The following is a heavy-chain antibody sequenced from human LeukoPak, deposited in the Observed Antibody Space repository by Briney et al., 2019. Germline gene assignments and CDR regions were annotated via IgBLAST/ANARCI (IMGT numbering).Heavy chain of an antibody. J-gene: IGHJ4*02. CDR2: ISGSGGST. V-gene: IGHV3-23*01. Sequence: GGSLRLSCTASGFTFRRYTLNWVRQAPGKGLEWVSAISGSGGSTYYADSEKGRFTISRDNSKSTLYLQMNSLRAEDTAVYYCAKSIYWNDPFDYWGQGTLVTVSS. D-gene: IGHD1-1*01. CDR3: AKSIYWNDPFDY. CDR1: GFTFRRYT.